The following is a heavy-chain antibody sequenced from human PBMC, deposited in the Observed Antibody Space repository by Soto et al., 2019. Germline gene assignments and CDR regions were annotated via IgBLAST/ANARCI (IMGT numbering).Heavy chain of an antibody. CDR2: IYPGDSDT. Sequence: GESLKISCKGSGYSFTSYWIGWVRQMPGKGLEWMGIIYPGDSDTRYSPSFQGQVTISADKSISTAYLQWSSLKASDTAMYYCARLNYYDSSGYYYYGMDVWGQGTTVTVSS. CDR3: ARLNYYDSSGYYYYGMDV. J-gene: IGHJ6*02. CDR1: GYSFTSYW. D-gene: IGHD3-22*01. V-gene: IGHV5-51*01.